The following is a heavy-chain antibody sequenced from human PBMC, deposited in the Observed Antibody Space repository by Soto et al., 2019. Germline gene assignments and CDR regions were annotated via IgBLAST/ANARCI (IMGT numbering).Heavy chain of an antibody. V-gene: IGHV4-31*03. J-gene: IGHJ5*02. D-gene: IGHD3-10*01. CDR1: GGSISSGGYY. CDR2: IYYSGST. Sequence: QVQLQESGPGLVKPSQTLSLTCTVSGGSISSGGYYWSWIRQHPGKGLEWIGYIYYSGSTYYNPSLKSRVTISVDTSKNQFSLKLSSVTAADTAVYYCARGILSRRFGFPSKVWFDPWGQGTLVTVSS. CDR3: ARGILSRRFGFPSKVWFDP.